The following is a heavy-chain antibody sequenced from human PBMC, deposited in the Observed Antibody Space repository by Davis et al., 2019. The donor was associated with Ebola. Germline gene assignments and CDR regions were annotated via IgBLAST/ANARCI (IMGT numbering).Heavy chain of an antibody. D-gene: IGHD3-16*01. CDR1: GFTFSNYW. Sequence: GESLKISCAASGFTFSNYWMSWVRQAPGKGLEWVANIKQDGSDKYYVDSVKGRFTISRDNAKNSLYLQMNSLRAEDTAVYYCARKSTFFDYWGQGTRVTVSS. CDR3: ARKSTFFDY. CDR2: IKQDGSDK. V-gene: IGHV3-7*03. J-gene: IGHJ4*02.